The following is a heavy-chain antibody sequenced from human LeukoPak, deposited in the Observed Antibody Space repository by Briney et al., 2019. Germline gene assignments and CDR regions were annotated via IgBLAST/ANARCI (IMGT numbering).Heavy chain of an antibody. J-gene: IGHJ1*01. V-gene: IGHV1-46*01. Sequence: ASVKVSCKASGYTFTSYYMHWVRQAPGQGLEWMGIINPSGGSTSYAQKFQGRVTMTRDTSTSTVYMELSSLRSEDTAVYYCARDGIASYSSGWSGYFQHWGQGTLVTVSS. CDR2: INPSGGST. D-gene: IGHD6-19*01. CDR3: ARDGIASYSSGWSGYFQH. CDR1: GYTFTSYY.